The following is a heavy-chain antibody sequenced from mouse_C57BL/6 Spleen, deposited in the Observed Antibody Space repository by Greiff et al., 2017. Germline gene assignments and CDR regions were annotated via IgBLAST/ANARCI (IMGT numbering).Heavy chain of an antibody. CDR1: GYSFTGYY. V-gene: IGHV1-42*01. CDR2: INPSTGGT. J-gene: IGHJ1*03. CDR3: ARYYGSSSSWYFDV. D-gene: IGHD1-1*01. Sequence: VQLQQSGPELVKPGASVKISCKASGYSFTGYYMNWVKQSPEKSLEWIGEINPSTGGTTYNQKFKAKATLTVDKSSSTAYMQLKSRTSEDSAVYYCARYYGSSSSWYFDVWGTGTTVTVSS.